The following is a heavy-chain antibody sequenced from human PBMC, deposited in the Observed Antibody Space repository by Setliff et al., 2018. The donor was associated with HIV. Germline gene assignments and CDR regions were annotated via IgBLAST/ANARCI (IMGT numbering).Heavy chain of an antibody. CDR1: GGSISSYY. J-gene: IGHJ4*02. V-gene: IGHV4-59*01. CDR2: ILYSGNT. D-gene: IGHD6-6*01. Sequence: PSETLSLTCTVSGGSISSYYWSWIRQPPGKGPEWIGYILYSGNTNYNPSFKNRVTFSLDEAKNQFSLNLKSVTTADTAVYYCATEGRQKLALFDHWGLGTLVTVSS. CDR3: ATEGRQKLALFDH.